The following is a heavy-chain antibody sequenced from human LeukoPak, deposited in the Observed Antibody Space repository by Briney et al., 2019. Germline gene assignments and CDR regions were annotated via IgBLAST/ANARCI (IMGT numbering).Heavy chain of an antibody. Sequence: SETLSLTCTVSGGSISNYYWNWLRQPPGKGLEWIGYIYYSGSTNYNPSLKSRVAISVDTSRTQFFLKLRSVTAADTAVYYCARSGYAGGYWGQGTLVTVSS. CDR2: IYYSGST. J-gene: IGHJ4*02. CDR1: GGSISNYY. V-gene: IGHV4-59*08. CDR3: ARSGYAGGY. D-gene: IGHD5-12*01.